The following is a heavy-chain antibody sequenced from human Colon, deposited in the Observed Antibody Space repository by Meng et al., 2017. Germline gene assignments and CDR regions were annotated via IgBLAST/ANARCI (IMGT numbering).Heavy chain of an antibody. D-gene: IGHD1-26*01. CDR1: GGSISSTNW. J-gene: IGHJ1*01. CDR2: ISQSGSS. V-gene: IGHV4-4*03. CDR3: AREDGSIGFTPAGQ. Sequence: QVHLQESGPGLVNPRGPLSLPCAVSGGSISSTNWWSWNRQPPGKGLEWIGEISQSGSSNYNPSLKSRVTMSLDKSKNHFFLNLSSVSAADTAVYYCAREDGSIGFTPAGQWGQGTLVTVSS.